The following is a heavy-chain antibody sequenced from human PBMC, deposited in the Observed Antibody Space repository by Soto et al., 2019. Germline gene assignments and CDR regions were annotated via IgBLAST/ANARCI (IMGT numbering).Heavy chain of an antibody. CDR3: AKDRGYDYKNGLDV. Sequence: QEHLVESGGGVVQPGESLRLSCAASGFILRSNGMHWVRQAPGKGLEWVAVSSFDGNKTYYADSVKGRFTISRDTPNNTLHLQMTSLRVEDTAIYYCAKDRGYDYKNGLDVWGQGTTVTVSS. CDR2: SSFDGNKT. J-gene: IGHJ6*02. V-gene: IGHV3-30*18. D-gene: IGHD5-12*01. CDR1: GFILRSNG.